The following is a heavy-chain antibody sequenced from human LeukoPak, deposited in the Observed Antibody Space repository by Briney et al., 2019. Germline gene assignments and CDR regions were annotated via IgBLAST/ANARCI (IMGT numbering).Heavy chain of an antibody. CDR3: ARSRSGLFYYGMDV. Sequence: PGGSLRLSCAASGFTFSSYEMNWVRQSPGKGLEWVSYISGGATIYYADSVKARFTISRDNAKNSLYLQMNSLRAEDTAVYYCARSRSGLFYYGMDVWGQGTTVAVSS. J-gene: IGHJ6*02. CDR2: ISGGATI. CDR1: GFTFSSYE. V-gene: IGHV3-48*03.